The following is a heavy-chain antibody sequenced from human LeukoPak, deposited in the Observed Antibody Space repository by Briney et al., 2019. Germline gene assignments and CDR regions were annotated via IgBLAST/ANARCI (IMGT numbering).Heavy chain of an antibody. CDR3: ARGGRRGYSYGSRHPFDY. CDR2: INHSGST. D-gene: IGHD5-18*01. Sequence: SETLSLTCAVYGGSFSGYYWSWIRQPPGKGLEWIGEINHSGSTNYNPSLKSRVTISVDTSKNQFSLKLRSVTAADTAVYYCARGGRRGYSYGSRHPFDYWGQGTLVTVSS. J-gene: IGHJ4*02. CDR1: GGSFSGYY. V-gene: IGHV4-34*01.